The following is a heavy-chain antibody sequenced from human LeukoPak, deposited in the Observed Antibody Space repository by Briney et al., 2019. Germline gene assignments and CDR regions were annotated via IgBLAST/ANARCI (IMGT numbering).Heavy chain of an antibody. D-gene: IGHD3-3*01. J-gene: IGHJ5*02. CDR1: GYTFTSYG. V-gene: IGHV1-18*01. Sequence: GASVKVSCKASGYTFTSYGISWVRQAPGQGLEWMGWISAYNGNTNYVQKLQGRVTMTTDTSTSTAYMELRSLRSDDTAVYYCARDQSSYYDFWSGYYQTRAFDPWGQGTLVTVSS. CDR2: ISAYNGNT. CDR3: ARDQSSYYDFWSGYYQTRAFDP.